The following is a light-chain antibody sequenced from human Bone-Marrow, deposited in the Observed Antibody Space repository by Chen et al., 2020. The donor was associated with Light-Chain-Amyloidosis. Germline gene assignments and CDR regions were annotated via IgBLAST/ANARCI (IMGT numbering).Light chain of an antibody. CDR2: RDT. Sequence: SYELTQPPSVSVSPGQTARITCSGDDLPTKYAYWYQQKPGQAPVLVIHRDTERPSGISERFSGSSSGTTETLTISGVQAEDEADYDCQSADSSGTYEVIFGGGTKL. V-gene: IGLV3-25*03. CDR3: QSADSSGTYEVI. CDR1: DLPTKY. J-gene: IGLJ2*01.